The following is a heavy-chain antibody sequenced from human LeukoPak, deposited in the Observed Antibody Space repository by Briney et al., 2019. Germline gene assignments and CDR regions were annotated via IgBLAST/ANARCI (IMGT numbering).Heavy chain of an antibody. Sequence: GGSLRLSCAVSGITLSNYGMSWVRQAPGKGLEWVANIKQDGSEKYYVDSVKGRFTISRDNAKNSLYLQMNSLRAEDTAVYYCARDSSGYYYYGMDVWGQGTTVTVSS. CDR2: IKQDGSEK. CDR1: GITLSNYG. CDR3: ARDSSGYYYYGMDV. J-gene: IGHJ6*02. D-gene: IGHD3-22*01. V-gene: IGHV3-7*01.